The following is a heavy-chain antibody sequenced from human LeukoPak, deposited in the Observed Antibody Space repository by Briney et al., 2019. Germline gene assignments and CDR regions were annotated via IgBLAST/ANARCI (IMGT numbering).Heavy chain of an antibody. CDR3: ARNEDGSGSLFDY. Sequence: ASVKVSCKAFGYTFTSNYMHWVRQAPGQGPEWMGVISPSGGSTTYAQKFQGRVTMTRDTSTSTVYMELSSLRSEDTAVYYCARNEDGSGSLFDYWGQGTLVTVSS. D-gene: IGHD3-10*01. CDR2: ISPSGGST. J-gene: IGHJ4*02. V-gene: IGHV1-46*01. CDR1: GYTFTSNY.